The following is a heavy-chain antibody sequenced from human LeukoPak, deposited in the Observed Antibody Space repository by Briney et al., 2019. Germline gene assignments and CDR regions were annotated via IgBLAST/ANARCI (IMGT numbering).Heavy chain of an antibody. Sequence: GGSLRLSCAASGFTFSSYSMNWVCQAPGKGLEWVSSISSSSSYIYYADSVKGRFTISRDNAKNSLYLQMNSLRAEDTAVYYCAGGSQQLVRGWFDPWGQGTLVTVSS. V-gene: IGHV3-21*01. CDR3: AGGSQQLVRGWFDP. D-gene: IGHD6-13*01. CDR2: ISSSSSYI. CDR1: GFTFSSYS. J-gene: IGHJ5*02.